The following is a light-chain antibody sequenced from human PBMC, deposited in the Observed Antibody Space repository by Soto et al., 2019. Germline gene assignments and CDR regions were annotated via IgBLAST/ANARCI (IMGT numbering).Light chain of an antibody. V-gene: IGLV2-14*01. CDR3: SSYTSITNSRV. Sequence: QSVLTQPASVSGSPGQSITVSCTGSSSDVGGYNYVSWFQQHPGKAPKLLISEVSNRPSGVSNRFSGSKSGNTASLTISGLQAEDEADYYCSSYTSITNSRVFGGGTKLTVL. CDR2: EVS. J-gene: IGLJ3*02. CDR1: SSDVGGYNY.